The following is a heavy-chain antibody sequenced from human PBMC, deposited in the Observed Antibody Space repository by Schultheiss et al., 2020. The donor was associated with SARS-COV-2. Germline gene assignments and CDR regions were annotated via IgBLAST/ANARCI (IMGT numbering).Heavy chain of an antibody. J-gene: IGHJ4*02. CDR2: INHSGST. CDR3: ARQNYYDSSGYYYFDY. V-gene: IGHV4-39*07. D-gene: IGHD3-22*01. Sequence: SETLSLTCTVSGGSISSGGYYWGWIRQPPGKGLEWIGEINHSGSTNYNPSLKSRVTISVDTSKNQFSLKLSSVTAADTAVYYCARQNYYDSSGYYYFDYWGQGTLVTVSS. CDR1: GGSISSGGYY.